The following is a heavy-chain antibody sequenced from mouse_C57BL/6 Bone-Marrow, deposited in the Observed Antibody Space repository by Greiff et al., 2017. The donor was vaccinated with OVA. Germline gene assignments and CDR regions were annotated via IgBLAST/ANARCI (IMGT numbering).Heavy chain of an antibody. D-gene: IGHD1-1*01. V-gene: IGHV5-17*01. J-gene: IGHJ4*01. CDR3: ARGWYYGSSFAMDY. CDR2: ISSGSSTI. CDR1: GFTFSDYG. Sequence: EVKLMESGGGLVKPGGSLKLSCAASGFTFSDYGMHWVRQAPEKGLEWVAYISSGSSTIYYADTVKGRFTISRDNAKNTLFLQMTSLRSEDTAMYYCARGWYYGSSFAMDYWGQGTSVTVSS.